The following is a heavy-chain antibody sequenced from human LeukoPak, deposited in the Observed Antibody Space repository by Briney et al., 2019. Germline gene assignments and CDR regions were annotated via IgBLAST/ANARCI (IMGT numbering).Heavy chain of an antibody. CDR1: GLTFTSFA. J-gene: IGHJ5*02. D-gene: IGHD3-10*01. CDR2: ISGSGGST. V-gene: IGHV3-23*01. CDR3: AKDPRGSHNWLDP. Sequence: GGSLRLFCAASGLTFTSFAMDWARQAPATGLEWVSSISGSGGSTYYADSVKGRFTISRDNAKNTLYLQMNSLRAEDTAVYSCAKDPRGSHNWLDPWGQGTLVTVSS.